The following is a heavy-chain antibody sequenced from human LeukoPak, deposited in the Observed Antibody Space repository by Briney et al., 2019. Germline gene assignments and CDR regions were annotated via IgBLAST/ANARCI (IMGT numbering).Heavy chain of an antibody. J-gene: IGHJ3*02. Sequence: GGSLRLSCAASGFTVITNYMTWVRQAPGKGLEWVANINQDGSEKNFVASVKGRFTISRDNAKNSLYLQMNSLRVEDTAVYYCAITHSYSLGAFDIWGQGTMVTVSS. V-gene: IGHV3-7*01. CDR2: INQDGSEK. CDR3: AITHSYSLGAFDI. D-gene: IGHD4-11*01. CDR1: GFTVITNY.